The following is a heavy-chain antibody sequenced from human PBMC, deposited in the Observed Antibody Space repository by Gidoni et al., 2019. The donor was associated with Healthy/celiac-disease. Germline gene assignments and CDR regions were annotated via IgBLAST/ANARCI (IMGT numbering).Heavy chain of an antibody. CDR3: ARSATTMVRGVYYYYGMDV. Sequence: QVTLRESGPALVKPTQTLTLTCTFSGFSLSTSGMCVSWIRQPPGKALEWLARIDWDDDKYYSTSLKTRLTISKDTSKNQVVLTMTNMDPVDTATYYCARSATTMVRGVYYYYGMDVWGQGTTVTVSS. CDR2: IDWDDDK. D-gene: IGHD3-10*01. J-gene: IGHJ6*02. V-gene: IGHV2-70*15. CDR1: GFSLSTSGMC.